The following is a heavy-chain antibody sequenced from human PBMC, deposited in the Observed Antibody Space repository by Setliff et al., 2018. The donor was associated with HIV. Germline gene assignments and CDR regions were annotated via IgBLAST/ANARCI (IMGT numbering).Heavy chain of an antibody. CDR1: GGSISSTNW. Sequence: SETLSLTCAVSGGSISSTNWWSWVRQPPGKGLEWIGEIYHTGSTNYNPSLKSRVTISVDKSKNQFPLKLSSVTAADTAVYYCARGGGGSWLLYYGMDVWGQGTTVTVSS. D-gene: IGHD6-13*01. J-gene: IGHJ6*02. CDR3: ARGGGGSWLLYYGMDV. V-gene: IGHV4-4*02. CDR2: IYHTGST.